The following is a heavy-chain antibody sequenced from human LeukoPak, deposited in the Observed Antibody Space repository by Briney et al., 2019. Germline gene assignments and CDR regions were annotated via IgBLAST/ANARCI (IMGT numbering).Heavy chain of an antibody. D-gene: IGHD3-3*01. V-gene: IGHV3-43*02. J-gene: IGHJ4*02. CDR2: ISGDGGST. CDR1: GFTFDDYA. Sequence: GGSLRLSCAASGFTFDDYAMHWVRQAPGKGLEWVSLISGDGGSTYYADSVKGRFTISRDNSKNSLYLQMNSLRTEDTALYYCAKDGKSAYYDFWSGLGVDYWGQGTLVTVSS. CDR3: AKDGKSAYYDFWSGLGVDY.